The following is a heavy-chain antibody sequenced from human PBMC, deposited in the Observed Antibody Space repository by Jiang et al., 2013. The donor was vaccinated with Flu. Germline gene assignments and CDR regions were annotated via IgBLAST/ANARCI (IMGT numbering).Heavy chain of an antibody. Sequence: PGLVKPSETLSLTCTVSGGSIGAYFWSWIRRPAGKGLEWIGRVHASGSFNYNPSLESRLTMSADTSKNQVSLRLISVTAADTAVYYCAREWVTERWLQSPGGHWGQGTLVTVSS. CDR1: GGSIGAYF. J-gene: IGHJ4*02. D-gene: IGHD5-24*01. CDR2: VHASGSF. V-gene: IGHV4-4*07. CDR3: AREWVTERWLQSPGGH.